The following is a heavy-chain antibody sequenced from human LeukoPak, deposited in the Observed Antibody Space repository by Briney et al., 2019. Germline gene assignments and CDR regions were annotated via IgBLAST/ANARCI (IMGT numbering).Heavy chain of an antibody. CDR1: RFSIRVCG. D-gene: IGHD2-21*01. Sequence: GVSLTLSCAVSRFSIRVCGVTWVPQTPEKAREGVSAFSEKPVRILYSNSVRGRFVISRDVSKNTVFLQMASLRAEDTAIYYCAREENTILLSVDYWGLGTMVTVSS. CDR2: FSEKPVRI. CDR3: AREENTILLSVDY. J-gene: IGHJ4*02. V-gene: IGHV3-23*01.